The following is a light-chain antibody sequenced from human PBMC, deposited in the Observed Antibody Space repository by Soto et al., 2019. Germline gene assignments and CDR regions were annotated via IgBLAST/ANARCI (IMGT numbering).Light chain of an antibody. V-gene: IGKV1-27*01. CDR2: AAS. CDR1: QGISSY. CDR3: QKYNSAPLT. J-gene: IGKJ4*01. Sequence: DIQMTQSPSSLSASVGDRVTITCRASQGISSYLAWNQQKSGKVPRLLIYAASTLQSGVPSRFSGSGSGTDFTLTITSLQPDDVATYYCQKYNSAPLTFGGGTKVEIK.